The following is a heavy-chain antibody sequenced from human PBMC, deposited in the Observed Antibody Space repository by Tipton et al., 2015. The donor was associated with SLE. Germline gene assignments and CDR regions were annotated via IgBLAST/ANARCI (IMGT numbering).Heavy chain of an antibody. CDR2: IYYSGGT. Sequence: TLSLTCTVSGGSISSGGYYWSWIRQHPGKGLEWIGYIYYSGGTYYNPSLKSRVTISADTSKNQFSLKLSSVTAADTAVYYCARAKQLVLFDYWGQGTLVTVSS. J-gene: IGHJ4*02. CDR3: ARAKQLVLFDY. CDR1: GGSISSGGYY. V-gene: IGHV4-31*03. D-gene: IGHD6-13*01.